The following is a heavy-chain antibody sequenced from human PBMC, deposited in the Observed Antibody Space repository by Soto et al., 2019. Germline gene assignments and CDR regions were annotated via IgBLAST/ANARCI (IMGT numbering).Heavy chain of an antibody. Sequence: GGSLRLSWAASGFTVSSSYMSWVRQAPGKGLEWISIIYSAGNTYYADSVKGRFTISRDNSKNTLYLQMNSLGAEDTAVYYCARDFVVGGPTINYYYGMDVWGQGTTVTVSS. CDR1: GFTVSSSY. J-gene: IGHJ6*02. D-gene: IGHD1-26*01. CDR3: ARDFVVGGPTINYYYGMDV. CDR2: IYSAGNT. V-gene: IGHV3-66*01.